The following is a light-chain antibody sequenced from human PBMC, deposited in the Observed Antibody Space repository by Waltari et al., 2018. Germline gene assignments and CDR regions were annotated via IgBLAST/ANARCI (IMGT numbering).Light chain of an antibody. J-gene: IGKJ1*01. CDR3: QQYGSSPWT. V-gene: IGKV3-20*01. CDR1: QSVSSSY. Sequence: EIVLTQSPGTLSLSPGERATLSCRASQSVSSSYLAWYQQKPGQAPRLFIYGASSRATRIPDRFSGSGSVTDFTLTISRLEPEDFAVYYCQQYGSSPWTFGQGTKVEIK. CDR2: GAS.